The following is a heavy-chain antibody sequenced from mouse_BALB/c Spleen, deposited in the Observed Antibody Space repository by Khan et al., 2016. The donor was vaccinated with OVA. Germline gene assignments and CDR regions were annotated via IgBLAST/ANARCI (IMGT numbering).Heavy chain of an antibody. CDR3: ARSTYRYAFVY. V-gene: IGHV3-8*02. CDR2: IIYTGYT. D-gene: IGHD2-14*01. CDR1: GDSITSGY. J-gene: IGHJ3*01. Sequence: EVQLLESGPSLVKPSQTLSLTCSVTGDSITSGYWNWIRKFPGNKLEYMGYIIYTGYTYYNPSLKSRISITRHTSTNQYYLHLNSVTDEDTATYYCARSTYRYAFVYWGQGTLVTVSA.